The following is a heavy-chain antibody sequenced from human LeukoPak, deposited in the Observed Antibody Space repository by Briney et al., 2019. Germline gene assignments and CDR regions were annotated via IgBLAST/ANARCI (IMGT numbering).Heavy chain of an antibody. V-gene: IGHV3-7*01. Sequence: PGGSLRLSCVGSGFTFSSYWMSWVRQAPGRGLEWVANIKQDESEKNYVDSVKGRFTISRDNAKNSLYLQMNSLRAEDTAVYYCASNDYNNYPNRFDPWGQGTLVTVSS. D-gene: IGHD4-11*01. CDR2: IKQDESEK. CDR1: GFTFSSYW. CDR3: ASNDYNNYPNRFDP. J-gene: IGHJ5*02.